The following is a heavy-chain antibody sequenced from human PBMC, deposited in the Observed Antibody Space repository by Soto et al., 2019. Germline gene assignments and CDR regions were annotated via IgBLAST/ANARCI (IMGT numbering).Heavy chain of an antibody. D-gene: IGHD3-3*01. J-gene: IGHJ1*01. CDR3: ARSTQYYDSFVSEYFQN. CDR1: GYSFTTHY. V-gene: IGHV1-3*01. CDR2: INAGNGNT. Sequence: ASVKVSCKASGYSFTTHYMHWVRQAPGQRLEWMGWINAGNGNTKYSQKFQGRVTITRDTSASTAYMELSSLISEDTAVYYCARSTQYYDSFVSEYFQNWGQGTLVTVSS.